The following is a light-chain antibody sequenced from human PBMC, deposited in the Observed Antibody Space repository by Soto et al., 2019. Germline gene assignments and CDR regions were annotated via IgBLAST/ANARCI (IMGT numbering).Light chain of an antibody. J-gene: IGKJ1*01. CDR3: QQYNNWPPWT. V-gene: IGKV3-15*01. Sequence: EIVMTQSPATLSVSPGERATLSCRASQSVSSNLAWYQQKPGQAPRLLIYGASTRATGIPARFSGSGSGTEFTHTISSLQSEDFAVYDFQQYNNWPPWTFGQGTKVEIK. CDR1: QSVSSN. CDR2: GAS.